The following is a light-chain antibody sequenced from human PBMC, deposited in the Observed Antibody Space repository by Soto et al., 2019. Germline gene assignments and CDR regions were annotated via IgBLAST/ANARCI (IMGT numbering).Light chain of an antibody. Sequence: QSVLTQPPSVSGAPGQRVTISCTGSSSNIGAGYDVHWYQQLPGTAPKLLIYGNSNRPSGVPDRFSGSKSGTSASLAITGLQAEDEADSYCQSYDGSLSALFGGGTKLTVL. V-gene: IGLV1-40*01. J-gene: IGLJ3*02. CDR1: SSNIGAGYD. CDR3: QSYDGSLSAL. CDR2: GNS.